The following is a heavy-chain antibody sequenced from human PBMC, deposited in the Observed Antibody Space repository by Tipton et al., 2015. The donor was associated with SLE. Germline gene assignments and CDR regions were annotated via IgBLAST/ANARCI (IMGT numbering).Heavy chain of an antibody. CDR1: GYSFPNYW. V-gene: IGHV5-51*03. Sequence: QLVQSGAEVKKPGESLKISCQGSGYSFPNYWIVWVRQMPGQGLEWMGSIYPDDSDTRYSPSFQGQVTMSADRSISTAYLQLSSLKASDTAMYYCAREDSDISGIFDIWGQGTMATVSS. CDR2: IYPDDSDT. D-gene: IGHD1-1*01. CDR3: AREDSDISGIFDI. J-gene: IGHJ3*02.